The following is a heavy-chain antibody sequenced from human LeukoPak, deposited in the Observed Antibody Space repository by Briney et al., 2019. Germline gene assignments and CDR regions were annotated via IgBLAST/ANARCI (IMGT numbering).Heavy chain of an antibody. CDR2: IYYSGST. D-gene: IGHD3-22*01. Sequence: SETLSLTCTVSGGSISSYYWSWIRQPPGKGLEWIGYIYYSGSTNYNPSLKSRVTISVDTSKNQFSPKLSSVTAADTAVYYCARDFPYDSSGYYYEHHDAFDIWGQGTMVTVSS. J-gene: IGHJ3*02. CDR3: ARDFPYDSSGYYYEHHDAFDI. CDR1: GGSISSYY. V-gene: IGHV4-59*01.